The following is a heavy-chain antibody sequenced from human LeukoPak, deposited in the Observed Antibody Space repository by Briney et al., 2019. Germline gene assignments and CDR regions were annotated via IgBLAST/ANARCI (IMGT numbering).Heavy chain of an antibody. J-gene: IGHJ4*02. CDR3: ARERGSSGWYGD. Sequence: ASVKVSCKASGYTFTNYDINWVRQATGQGLEWMGYMKPNSGNTGYAQKFQGRVTITRDTSISTAYMELSSLTSEDTAVYYCARERGSSGWYGDWGQGTLVTVSS. D-gene: IGHD6-19*01. V-gene: IGHV1-8*01. CDR2: MKPNSGNT. CDR1: GYTFTNYD.